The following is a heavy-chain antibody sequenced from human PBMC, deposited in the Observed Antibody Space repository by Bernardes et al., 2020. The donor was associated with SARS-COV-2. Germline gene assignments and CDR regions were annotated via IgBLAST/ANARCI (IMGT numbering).Heavy chain of an antibody. J-gene: IGHJ4*02. CDR3: AKSPYYYDRGVPDYFDY. D-gene: IGHD3-22*01. V-gene: IGHV3-9*01. CDR1: GFTFDDYA. Sequence: GGSLRLSCAASGFTFDDYAMHWVRQAPGKGLEWVSGISWNSGSIGYADSVKGRFTISRDNAKNSLYLQMNSLRAEDTALYYCAKSPYYYDRGVPDYFDYWGQGTLVTVSS. CDR2: ISWNSGSI.